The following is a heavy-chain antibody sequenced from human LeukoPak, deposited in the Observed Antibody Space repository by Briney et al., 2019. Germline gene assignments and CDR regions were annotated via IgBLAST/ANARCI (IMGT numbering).Heavy chain of an antibody. Sequence: ASVKVSCKASGYTFTDYYMHWVRQAPGQGLEWMGCSSVYSGNTNYAQKLQGRVTMTTDTSTSTAYMEVRSLRSDDTAVYYCARGDDAFDIWGQGTMVTVSS. CDR2: SSVYSGNT. V-gene: IGHV1-18*04. CDR3: ARGDDAFDI. J-gene: IGHJ3*02. CDR1: GYTFTDYY.